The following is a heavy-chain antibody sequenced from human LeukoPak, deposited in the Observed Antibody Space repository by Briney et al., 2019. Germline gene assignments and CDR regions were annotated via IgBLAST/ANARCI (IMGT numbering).Heavy chain of an antibody. V-gene: IGHV3-74*01. CDR1: GFTFSSYW. Sequence: GGSLRLSCAACGFTFSSYWMHWVRQAPGKGLVWVSRINSDGSSTSYADSVKGRFTISRDNAKNTLYLQMNSLRAEDTAVYYCARDWSIVGAIPYYFDYWGQGTLVTVSS. CDR3: ARDWSIVGAIPYYFDY. J-gene: IGHJ4*02. CDR2: INSDGSST. D-gene: IGHD1-26*01.